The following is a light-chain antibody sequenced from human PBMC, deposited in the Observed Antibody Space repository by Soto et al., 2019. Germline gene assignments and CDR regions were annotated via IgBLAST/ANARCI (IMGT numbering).Light chain of an antibody. Sequence: QSALTQPASVSASPGQSITISCTGGKNDIGSSDYGSWYQQHPGKAPKLIIYGVSNRPSGTSDRFSGSKSGNTASLTISGLQADDEAAYYCSSATSSNTMVFGGGTKLTVL. V-gene: IGLV2-14*01. J-gene: IGLJ3*02. CDR2: GVS. CDR1: KNDIGSSDY. CDR3: SSATSSNTMV.